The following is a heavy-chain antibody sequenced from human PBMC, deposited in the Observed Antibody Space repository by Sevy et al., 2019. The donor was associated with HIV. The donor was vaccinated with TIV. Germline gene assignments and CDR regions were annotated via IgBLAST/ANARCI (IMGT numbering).Heavy chain of an antibody. CDR1: GYIFTDYY. Sequence: ASVKVSCKASGYIFTDYYIHWVRQAPGQGLEWMAWINSDSGVTNYAQRFQGEVTVTRDTSLSTAYLELISLRSNDTAIYYCARLTTKPTSDLYGMDVWGQGTTVTVSS. CDR2: INSDSGVT. V-gene: IGHV1-2*02. CDR3: ARLTTKPTSDLYGMDV. D-gene: IGHD4-17*01. J-gene: IGHJ6*02.